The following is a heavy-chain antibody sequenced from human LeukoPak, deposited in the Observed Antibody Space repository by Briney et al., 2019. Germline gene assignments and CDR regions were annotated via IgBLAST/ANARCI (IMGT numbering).Heavy chain of an antibody. J-gene: IGHJ4*02. Sequence: AGGSLRLSCVASGFTFRNYAMTWVRQAPGKGLEWVSTISGSGDNTYYADSVQGRFTISRDNSKDTLFLQMNSLTADDTAIYYCAKSAVAGWVRDFDSWGRESWSPSPQ. CDR2: ISGSGDNT. CDR1: GFTFRNYA. V-gene: IGHV3-23*01. D-gene: IGHD6-19*01. CDR3: AKSAVAGWVRDFDS.